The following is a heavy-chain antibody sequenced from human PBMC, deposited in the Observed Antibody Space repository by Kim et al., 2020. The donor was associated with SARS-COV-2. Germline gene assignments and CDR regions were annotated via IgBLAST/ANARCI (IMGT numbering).Heavy chain of an antibody. CDR3: AREDMATARGGYFQH. V-gene: IGHV4-59*11. CDR1: GSSITTHY. CDR2: IYYNGKT. Sequence: SETLSLTCTVSGSSITTHYWSWLRQSPGKGLEWIGNIYYNGKTNYNLSLRGRFTVSIDTSKNQFFLRLNSVTAADAAVYYCAREDMATARGGYFQHWGQGTLVTVSS. J-gene: IGHJ1*01. D-gene: IGHD6-19*01.